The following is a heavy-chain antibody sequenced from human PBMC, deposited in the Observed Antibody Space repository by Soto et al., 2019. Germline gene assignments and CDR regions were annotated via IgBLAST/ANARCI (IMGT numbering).Heavy chain of an antibody. CDR3: ARLLPQIDY. CDR1: GFTFSSYS. Sequence: SGGSLRLSCAASGFTFSSYSMNWVRQAPGKGLEWVSSISSSSSYIYYADSVKGRFTISRDNAKNSLNLQMNSLRAEDTAVYYCARLLPQIDYWGQGTLVTVSS. V-gene: IGHV3-21*01. J-gene: IGHJ4*02. CDR2: ISSSSSYI.